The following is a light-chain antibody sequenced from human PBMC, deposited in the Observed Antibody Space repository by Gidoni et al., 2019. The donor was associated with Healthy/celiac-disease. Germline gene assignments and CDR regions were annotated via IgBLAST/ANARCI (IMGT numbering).Light chain of an antibody. CDR2: GAS. CDR1: QSVSSN. V-gene: IGKV3-15*01. J-gene: IGKJ5*01. CDR3: QQYNNWPPVT. Sequence: EIVMTQSPATLSVSPGERATLSFRASQSVSSNLPWYQQKTGQAPRLLIYGASTRATGIPARFSGSGSGTEFTLTISSLQSEDFAVYYCQQYNNWPPVTFGQGTRLEIK.